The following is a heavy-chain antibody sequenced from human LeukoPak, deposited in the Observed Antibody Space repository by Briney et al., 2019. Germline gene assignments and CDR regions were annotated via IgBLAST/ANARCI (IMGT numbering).Heavy chain of an antibody. CDR2: ISSSSSYI. Sequence: KSGGSLRLSCAASGFTFSSYSMNWVRQAPGKGLEWVSSISSSSSYIYYADSVKGRFTISRDNAKNSLYLQMNSLRAEDTAVYYCARADSSGYFFDYWGQGTLVTVSS. D-gene: IGHD3-22*01. CDR1: GFTFSSYS. CDR3: ARADSSGYFFDY. J-gene: IGHJ4*02. V-gene: IGHV3-21*01.